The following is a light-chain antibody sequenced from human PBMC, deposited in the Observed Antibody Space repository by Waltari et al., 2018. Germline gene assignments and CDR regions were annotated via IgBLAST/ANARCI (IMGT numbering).Light chain of an antibody. Sequence: QSVLTQPPSLSGAPGQRVTISCTGSSSNIGAGYGVQWYQQFPGRAPKLLIYDNTNRTSGVPARVSGSKSGTSAYLAMTGLKAEEESDYYCQSYDSSLRVFYVFGTGTKVTV. CDR2: DNT. CDR1: SSNIGAGYG. CDR3: QSYDSSLRVFYV. J-gene: IGLJ1*01. V-gene: IGLV1-40*01.